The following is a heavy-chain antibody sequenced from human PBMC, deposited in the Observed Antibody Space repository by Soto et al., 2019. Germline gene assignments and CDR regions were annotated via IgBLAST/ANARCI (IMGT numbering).Heavy chain of an antibody. CDR1: GFTFGDYA. Sequence: PGGSLRLSCTASGFTFGDYAMSWVRQAPGKGLEWVGFIRSKAYGGTTEYAASVKGRFTISRDDSKSIAYLQMNSLKTEDTAVYHCTRRTPGWSYYTFDYWGQGTLVTVSS. CDR3: TRRTPGWSYYTFDY. V-gene: IGHV3-49*04. J-gene: IGHJ4*02. D-gene: IGHD1-26*01. CDR2: IRSKAYGGTT.